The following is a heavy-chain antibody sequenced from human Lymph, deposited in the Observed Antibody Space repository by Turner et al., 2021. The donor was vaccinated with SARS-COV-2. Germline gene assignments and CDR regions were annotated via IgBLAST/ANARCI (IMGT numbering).Heavy chain of an antibody. CDR3: ARDFREGAFDI. D-gene: IGHD3-10*01. V-gene: IGHV3-66*01. J-gene: IGHJ3*02. Sequence: ELQLVEFGGGSIQPGGSLRLPCTASGLTFSSNYMSWVRQAPGKGLEWVSIIYSGGSTFYSDSVKGRFTISRDNSKNTLYLEMNSLRAEDTAVYYCARDFREGAFDIWGQGTMVTISS. CDR1: GLTFSSNY. CDR2: IYSGGST.